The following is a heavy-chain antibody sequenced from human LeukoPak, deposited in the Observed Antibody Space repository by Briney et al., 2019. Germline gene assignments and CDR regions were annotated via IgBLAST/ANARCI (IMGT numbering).Heavy chain of an antibody. CDR3: AKDRSGSYSQGLDY. J-gene: IGHJ4*02. V-gene: IGHV3-30*18. CDR1: GFTFSSYG. D-gene: IGHD1-26*01. Sequence: GRSPRLSCAASGFTFSSYGMHWVRQAPGKGLEWEAVISYDGSNKYYADSVKGRFTISRDNSKNTLYLQMNSLRAEDTAVYYCAKDRSGSYSQGLDYWGQGTLVTVSS. CDR2: ISYDGSNK.